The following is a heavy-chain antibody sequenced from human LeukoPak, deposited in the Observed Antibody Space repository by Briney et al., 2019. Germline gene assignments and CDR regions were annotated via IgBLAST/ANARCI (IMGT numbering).Heavy chain of an antibody. CDR3: ARDGWPAFAY. J-gene: IGHJ4*02. CDR1: RDSASSNTAA. CDR2: TYYRSKWYN. D-gene: IGHD2-15*01. V-gene: IGHV6-1*01. Sequence: SESLSLTCAISRDSASSNTAASMWIRQSPSGGLEWLGRTYYRSKWYNDYAVSVKSPITINPHTSKNQFSLQLNSVTPEDTAVYFCARDGWPAFAYWGQGTLVTASS.